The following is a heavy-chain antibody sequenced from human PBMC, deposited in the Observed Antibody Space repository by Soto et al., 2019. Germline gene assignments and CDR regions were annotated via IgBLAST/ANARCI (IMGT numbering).Heavy chain of an antibody. CDR2: IYYSGST. D-gene: IGHD4-17*01. CDR1: GGSISSSSYY. V-gene: IGHV4-39*01. CDR3: ARLVYGGAFDI. J-gene: IGHJ3*02. Sequence: SETLSLTCTVSGGSISSSSYYWGWIRQPPGEGLEWIGSIYYSGSTYYNPSLKSRVTISVDTSKNQFSLKLSSVTAADTAVYYCARLVYGGAFDIWGQGTMVTVSS.